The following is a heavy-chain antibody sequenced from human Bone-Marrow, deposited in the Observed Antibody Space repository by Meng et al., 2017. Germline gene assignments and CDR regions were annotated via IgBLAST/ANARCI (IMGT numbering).Heavy chain of an antibody. D-gene: IGHD6-13*01. V-gene: IGHV1-69*13. CDR1: GGTFSSYA. J-gene: IGHJ4*02. Sequence: SVNVSCKASGGTFSSYAISWVRQAPGQGLEWMGGIIPIFGTANYAQKFQGRVTITADESTSTAYMELSSLRSEDTAVYYCARAPGIAALAYYFDYWGQGTLVTVSS. CDR3: ARAPGIAALAYYFDY. CDR2: IIPIFGTA.